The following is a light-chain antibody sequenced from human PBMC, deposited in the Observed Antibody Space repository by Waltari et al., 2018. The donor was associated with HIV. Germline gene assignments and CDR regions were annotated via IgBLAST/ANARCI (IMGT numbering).Light chain of an antibody. CDR1: TSTIGSNT. J-gene: IGLJ3*02. CDR3: AAWDDSLNGWV. Sequence: QSVLTQPPSASGTPGQRVTISCSGRTSTIGSNTVNWYQQLPGTAPKLLFYSDNQRPSGVPDRFSGSKSGTSASLAISGLQSEDEADYYCAAWDDSLNGWVFGGGTKLTVL. CDR2: SDN. V-gene: IGLV1-44*01.